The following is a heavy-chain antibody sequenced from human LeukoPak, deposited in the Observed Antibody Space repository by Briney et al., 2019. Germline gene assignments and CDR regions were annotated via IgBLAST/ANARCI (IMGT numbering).Heavy chain of an antibody. D-gene: IGHD2-15*01. CDR2: IYYSGST. Sequence: KPSETLSLTCTVSGGSISSGDYYWSWIRQPPGKGLEWIGYIYYSGSTYYNPSLKSRVTISVDTSKNQFSLKLSSVTAADTAVYYCARAKDSTVDYFDYWGQGTLVTVSS. CDR3: ARAKDSTVDYFDY. V-gene: IGHV4-30-4*01. CDR1: GGSISSGDYY. J-gene: IGHJ4*02.